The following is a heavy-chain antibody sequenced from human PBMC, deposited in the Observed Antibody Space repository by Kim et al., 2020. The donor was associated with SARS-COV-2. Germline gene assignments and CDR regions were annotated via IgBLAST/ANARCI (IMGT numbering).Heavy chain of an antibody. CDR3: AREDPTVTTYFDY. D-gene: IGHD4-17*01. Sequence: SETLSLTCTVSGGSISSGGYYWSWIRQHPGKGLEWIGYIYYSGSTYYNPSLKSRVTISVDTSKNQFSLKLSSVTAADTAVYYCAREDPTVTTYFDYWGQGTLVTVSS. CDR2: IYYSGST. J-gene: IGHJ4*02. V-gene: IGHV4-31*03. CDR1: GGSISSGGYY.